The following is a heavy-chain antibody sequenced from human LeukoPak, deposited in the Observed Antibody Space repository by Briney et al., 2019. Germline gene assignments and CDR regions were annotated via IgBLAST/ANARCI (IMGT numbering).Heavy chain of an antibody. D-gene: IGHD3-16*02. CDR3: ASRAPYDYVWGSYRFDY. J-gene: IGHJ4*02. CDR2: INHSGST. Sequence: SETLSLTCAVYGGSFSGYYWSWIRQPPGKGLEWIGEINHSGSTNYNPSLKSRVTISVDTSKNQFSLKLSSVTAADTAVYYCASRAPYDYVWGSYRFDYWGQGTLVTVSS. CDR1: GGSFSGYY. V-gene: IGHV4-34*01.